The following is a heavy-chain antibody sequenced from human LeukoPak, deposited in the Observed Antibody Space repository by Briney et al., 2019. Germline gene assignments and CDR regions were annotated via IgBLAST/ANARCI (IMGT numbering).Heavy chain of an antibody. D-gene: IGHD2-2*01. Sequence: PGGSLRLSCAASGFTFSSYEMNWVRQAPGKGLEWVSYISSSGSTIYYADSVKGRFTISRDNAKNSLYLQMNSLRAEDTAVYYCAKGRVPAAKYGHYFDYWGQGTLVTVSS. CDR1: GFTFSSYE. J-gene: IGHJ4*02. CDR2: ISSSGSTI. CDR3: AKGRVPAAKYGHYFDY. V-gene: IGHV3-48*03.